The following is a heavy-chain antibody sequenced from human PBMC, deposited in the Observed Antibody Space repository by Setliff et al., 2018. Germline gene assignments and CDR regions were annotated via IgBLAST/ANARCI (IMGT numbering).Heavy chain of an antibody. J-gene: IGHJ5*01. CDR3: ARDSRKGIAVAGWFDS. Sequence: PGGSLRLSCAASGFTFSSYAMTWVRQAPGKGLEWVSGISGYGSRTYYADSVKGRSTISRDNSQNTMYLQMNSLRAEDTALYYCARDSRKGIAVAGWFDSWGQGTLVTVSS. CDR2: ISGYGSRT. V-gene: IGHV3-23*01. D-gene: IGHD6-19*01. CDR1: GFTFSSYA.